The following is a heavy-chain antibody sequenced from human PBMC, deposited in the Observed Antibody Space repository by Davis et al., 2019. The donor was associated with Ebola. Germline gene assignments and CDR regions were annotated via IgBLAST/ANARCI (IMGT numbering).Heavy chain of an antibody. V-gene: IGHV3-30*04. CDR2: ISYDGSNK. J-gene: IGHJ4*02. CDR3: AKVEQPGY. D-gene: IGHD1-26*01. Sequence: GESLKISCAASGFTFSSYAMHWVRQAPGKGLEWVAVISYDGSNKYYADSVKGRFTISRDNSKNTLYLQMNSLRAEDTAVYYCAKVEQPGYWGQGTLVTVSS. CDR1: GFTFSSYA.